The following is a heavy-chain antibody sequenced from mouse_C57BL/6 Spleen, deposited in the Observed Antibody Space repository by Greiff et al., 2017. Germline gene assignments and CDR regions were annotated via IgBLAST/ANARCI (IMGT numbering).Heavy chain of an antibody. V-gene: IGHV1-69*01. CDR3: ARQNWDSFAY. Sequence: QVQLQQPGAELVMPGASVKLSCKASGYTFTSYWMHWVKQRPGQGLEWIGEIDPSDSYPNYNQKFKGKSTLTVDKSSSTAYMQLSSLTSDDSAVYYCARQNWDSFAYWGQGTLVTVSA. J-gene: IGHJ3*01. D-gene: IGHD4-1*01. CDR2: IDPSDSYP. CDR1: GYTFTSYW.